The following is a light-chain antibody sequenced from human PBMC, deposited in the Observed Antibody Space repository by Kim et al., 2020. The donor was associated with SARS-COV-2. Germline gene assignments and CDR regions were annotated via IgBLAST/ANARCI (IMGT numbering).Light chain of an antibody. CDR1: QSVSDNY. CDR3: QQYGSSPFT. V-gene: IGKV3-20*01. J-gene: IGKJ5*01. CDR2: GAS. Sequence: SPGEKGTLSCRASQSVSDNYLAWYQKRRGQAPRLLIYGASSRATGNPDRFSGSGSGTDFTLTISRLEPEDFAVYYCQQYGSSPFTFGQGTRLEIK.